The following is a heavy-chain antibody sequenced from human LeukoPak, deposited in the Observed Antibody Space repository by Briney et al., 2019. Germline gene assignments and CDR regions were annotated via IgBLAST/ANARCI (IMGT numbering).Heavy chain of an antibody. V-gene: IGHV3-30*18. D-gene: IGHD3-22*01. Sequence: GGSLRLSCAASGFTFSSYGMHWVRQAPGKGLEWVAVISYDGSNKYYADSVKGRFTISRDNSKNTLYLQMNSLRAEDTAVYYCAKDLVNYYASSGYYPMKWLFDYWGQGTLVTVSS. CDR2: ISYDGSNK. CDR1: GFTFSSYG. CDR3: AKDLVNYYASSGYYPMKWLFDY. J-gene: IGHJ4*02.